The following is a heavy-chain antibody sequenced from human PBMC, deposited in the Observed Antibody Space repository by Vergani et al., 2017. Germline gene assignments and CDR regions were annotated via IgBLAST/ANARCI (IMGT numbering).Heavy chain of an antibody. V-gene: IGHV4-30-4*08. CDR2: IYYSGST. CDR3: ARDRGYSSSWRVTTHYYYYGMDV. Sequence: QVQLQESGPGLVKPSQTLSLTCTVSGGSISSGDYYWSWIRQPPGKGLEWIGYIYYSGSTYYNPSLKSRVTISVDTSKNQFSLKLSSVTAADTAVYYCARDRGYSSSWRVTTHYYYYGMDVWGQGTTVTVSS. D-gene: IGHD6-13*01. CDR1: GGSISSGDYY. J-gene: IGHJ6*02.